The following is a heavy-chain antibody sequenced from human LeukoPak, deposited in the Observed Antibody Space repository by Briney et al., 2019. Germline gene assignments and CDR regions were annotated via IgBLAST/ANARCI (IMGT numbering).Heavy chain of an antibody. CDR2: IWHDGKNK. CDR3: ARDRGSDDPIDY. J-gene: IGHJ4*02. V-gene: IGHV3-33*01. CDR1: GFTFKSYG. Sequence: GGSLRLSCAASGFTFKSYGMHWARQAPGKGLEWVAVIWHDGKNKYYADSVKGRFTVSRDNSKNTLYLQMDSLRVEDTAVYYCARDRGSDDPIDYWGQGTLVAVSS. D-gene: IGHD2-15*01.